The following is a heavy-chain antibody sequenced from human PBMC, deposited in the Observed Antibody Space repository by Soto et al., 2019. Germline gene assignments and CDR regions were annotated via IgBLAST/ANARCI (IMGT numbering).Heavy chain of an antibody. CDR1: GYTFTSYY. J-gene: IGHJ4*02. Sequence: QVQLVQSGAEVKKPGASVKISCKASGYTFTSYYMHWVRQAPGQGLEWMGRINPSGGSTNYAQKLQGRVGMTRDTSTSTVYMELNSLRSEDTAVYYCARPPYPGCINAVCYPLDYWGQGTLVTVSS. D-gene: IGHD2-8*01. CDR3: ARPPYPGCINAVCYPLDY. CDR2: INPSGGST. V-gene: IGHV1-46*01.